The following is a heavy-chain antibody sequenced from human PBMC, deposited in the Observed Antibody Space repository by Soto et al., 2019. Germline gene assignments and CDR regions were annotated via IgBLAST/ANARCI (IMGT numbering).Heavy chain of an antibody. CDR3: ARDRTNTNGYYYGMDV. CDR1: GGSISSGGYY. J-gene: IGHJ6*02. CDR2: IYYSGST. V-gene: IGHV4-31*03. D-gene: IGHD1-1*01. Sequence: QVQQQESGPGLVKPSQTLSLTCTVSGGSISSGGYYWSWIRQHPGKGLERIGYIYYSGSTYYNPSLKSRVTISVDTSKNQFSLKLSSVTAADTAVYYCARDRTNTNGYYYGMDVWGQGTTVTVSS.